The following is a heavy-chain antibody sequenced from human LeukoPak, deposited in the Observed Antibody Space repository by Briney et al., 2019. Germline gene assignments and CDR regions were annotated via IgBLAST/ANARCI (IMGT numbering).Heavy chain of an antibody. V-gene: IGHV3-48*01. J-gene: IGHJ4*02. CDR1: GFTFDDYG. CDR2: ISSSSSTV. D-gene: IGHD3-3*01. CDR3: ARDTRSITLFGVDFDY. Sequence: PGGSLRLSCAASGFTFDDYGMSWVRQAPGKGLEWVSYISSSSSTVYYADSVKGRFTISRDNAKNSLYLQMNSLRAEDTAVYYCARDTRSITLFGVDFDYWGQGTLVTVSS.